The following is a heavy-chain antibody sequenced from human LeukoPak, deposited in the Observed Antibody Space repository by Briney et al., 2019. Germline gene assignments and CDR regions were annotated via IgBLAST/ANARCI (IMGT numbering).Heavy chain of an antibody. CDR3: AREGQGSGWAFDY. D-gene: IGHD6-19*01. CDR1: GGTFSSYA. V-gene: IGHV1-69*05. CDR2: IIPIFGTA. Sequence: GASVKVSCKASGGTFSSYAISWVRQAPGQGLEWMGGIIPIFGTANYAQKFQGRVTITTDESTSTAYMELSSLRSEDTAVYYCAREGQGSGWAFDYWGQGTLVTVSS. J-gene: IGHJ4*02.